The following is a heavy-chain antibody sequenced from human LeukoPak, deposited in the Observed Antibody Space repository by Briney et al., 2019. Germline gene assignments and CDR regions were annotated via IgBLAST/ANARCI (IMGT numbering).Heavy chain of an antibody. D-gene: IGHD3-9*01. J-gene: IGHJ4*02. CDR1: GFIFSSYG. CDR3: AKGDNDILTGYYNSFDY. Sequence: GGSLRLSCAASGFIFSSYGMHWVRQVPGKGMEWVAVVWHDASKEYYADSVKGRFTISRDNSKNTLYLQMNSLRAEDTAVYYCAKGDNDILTGYYNSFDYWGQGTLVTVSS. CDR2: VWHDASKE. V-gene: IGHV3-33*06.